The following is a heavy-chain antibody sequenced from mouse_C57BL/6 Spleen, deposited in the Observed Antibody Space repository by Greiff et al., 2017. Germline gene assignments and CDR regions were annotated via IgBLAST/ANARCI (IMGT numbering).Heavy chain of an antibody. V-gene: IGHV1-39*01. J-gene: IGHJ2*01. CDR1: GYSFTDYN. CDR2: INPNYGTT. CDR3: AREIYYYGSSYFDY. D-gene: IGHD1-1*01. Sequence: EVKLMESGPELVKPGASVKISCKASGYSFTDYNMNWVKQSNGKSLEWIGVINPNYGTTSYNQKFKGKATLTVDQSSSTAYMQLNSLTSEDSAVYYCAREIYYYGSSYFDYWCQGTTLTVSS.